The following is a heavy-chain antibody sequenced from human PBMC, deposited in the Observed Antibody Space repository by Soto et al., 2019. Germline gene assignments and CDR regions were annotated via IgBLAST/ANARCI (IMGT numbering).Heavy chain of an antibody. CDR2: IKSKTDGGTT. D-gene: IGHD3-3*01. CDR3: TTGIPEYYDFWSGYPPPGMDV. CDR1: GFTFSNAW. V-gene: IGHV3-15*07. Sequence: GGSLRLSCAASGFTFSNAWMNWVRQAPGKGLEWVGRIKSKTDGGTTDYAAPVKGRFTISRDDSKNTLYLQMNSLKTEDTAVYYCTTGIPEYYDFWSGYPPPGMDVWGQGTTVTVSS. J-gene: IGHJ6*02.